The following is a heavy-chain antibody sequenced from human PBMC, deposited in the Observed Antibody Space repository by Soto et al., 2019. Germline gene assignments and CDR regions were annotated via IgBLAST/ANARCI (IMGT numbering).Heavy chain of an antibody. J-gene: IGHJ6*02. CDR1: VGSFSGYY. CDR3: ARVAKDGMDV. V-gene: IGHV4-34*01. CDR2: MNHRGSA. D-gene: IGHD5-12*01. Sequence: QVQLQQWGAGLLKPSETLSLTCAVYVGSFSGYYWSWIRQPPGKGLEWIGEMNHRGSANYNPSLKRRVTISVDRSKNQFSLKLSSVTAADTAVYYCARVAKDGMDVWGQGTTVTVSS.